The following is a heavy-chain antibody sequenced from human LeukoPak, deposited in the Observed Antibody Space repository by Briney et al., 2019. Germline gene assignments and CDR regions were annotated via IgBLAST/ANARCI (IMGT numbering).Heavy chain of an antibody. CDR2: ISYDGSNK. J-gene: IGHJ4*02. D-gene: IGHD3-3*01. Sequence: GGSLRLSCAASGFTFSSYAMHWVRQAPGKGLEWVAVISYDGSNKYYADSVKGRFTISRDNSKNTLYLQMNSLRAEDTAVYYCASPIAGVVFGGYWGQGTLVTVSS. V-gene: IGHV3-30-3*01. CDR1: GFTFSSYA. CDR3: ASPIAGVVFGGY.